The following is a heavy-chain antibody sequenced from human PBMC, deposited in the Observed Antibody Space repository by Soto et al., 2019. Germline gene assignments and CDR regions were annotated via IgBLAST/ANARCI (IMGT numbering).Heavy chain of an antibody. J-gene: IGHJ4*02. D-gene: IGHD3-10*01. CDR1: GFTFSSYA. Sequence: QVQLVESGEGVVQPGRSLRLSGAVSGFTFSSYAMHWVRQAPGKGLEWVAVISYDGRNKYYADSVKGRFTISRDNSKNTLYLQMNSLRAEDTAVYYCAREIERLLGYWGQGTLVTVSS. V-gene: IGHV3-30*04. CDR2: ISYDGRNK. CDR3: AREIERLLGY.